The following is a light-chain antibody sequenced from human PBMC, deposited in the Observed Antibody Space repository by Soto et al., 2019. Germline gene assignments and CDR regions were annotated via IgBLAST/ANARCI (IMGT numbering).Light chain of an antibody. Sequence: EIVMTQSPATLSVSPGERATLSCRASQSVTSNLAWYQQKPGRAPRLLIYGASTRATGIPARFSGSGSGTEFTLTISRLEPEDFAVYYCQQYGSSPPWTFGQGTKVEIK. CDR2: GAS. J-gene: IGKJ1*01. V-gene: IGKV3-15*01. CDR1: QSVTSN. CDR3: QQYGSSPPWT.